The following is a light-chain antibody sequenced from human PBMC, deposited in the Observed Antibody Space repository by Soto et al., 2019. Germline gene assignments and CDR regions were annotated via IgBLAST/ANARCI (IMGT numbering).Light chain of an antibody. CDR3: QQYGSSGTV. CDR1: QSVTSSY. V-gene: IGKV3-20*01. CDR2: GAS. J-gene: IGKJ5*01. Sequence: SPGTLSLSPGERATLSCRASQSVTSSYLGWYQQKPGQAPRLLIYGASTRATGIPDRFSGSGSGTDFTLAISRLEPEDFAVYYCQQYGSSGTVFGQGTRLEI.